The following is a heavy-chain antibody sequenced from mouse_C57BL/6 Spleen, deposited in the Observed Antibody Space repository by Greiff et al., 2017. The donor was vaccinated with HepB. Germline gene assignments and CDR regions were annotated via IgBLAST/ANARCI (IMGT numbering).Heavy chain of an antibody. CDR2: IYPGSGNT. J-gene: IGHJ2*01. CDR1: GYTFTDYY. CDR3: AKGDGSPYYFDY. V-gene: IGHV1-76*01. Sequence: QVQLQQSGAELVRPGASVKLSCKASGYTFTDYYINWVKQRPGQGLEWIARIYPGSGNTYYNEKFKGKATLTAEKSSSTAYMRLSSLTSEDSAVYFCAKGDGSPYYFDYWGQGTTLTVSS. D-gene: IGHD1-1*01.